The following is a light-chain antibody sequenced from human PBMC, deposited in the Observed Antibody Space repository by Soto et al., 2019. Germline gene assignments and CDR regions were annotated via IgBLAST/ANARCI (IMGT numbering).Light chain of an antibody. Sequence: VWTMKHGNLYLTPGDRASLSNRVSQRDARRNIAWYQQKPGQAPRLLIYGASSRAIHTPDRFSGSGSGTDFTLTISSLQAEDLAVYYCQHSGNPLCTFGEGTKVDIK. V-gene: IGKV3-20*01. J-gene: IGKJ1*01. CDR2: GAS. CDR1: QRDARRN. CDR3: QHSGNPLCT.